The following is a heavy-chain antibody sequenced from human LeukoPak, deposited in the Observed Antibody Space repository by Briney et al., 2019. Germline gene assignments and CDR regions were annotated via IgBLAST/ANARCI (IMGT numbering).Heavy chain of an antibody. Sequence: GASVKVSCKASGYTFTSYYMHWVRQAPGQGLEWMGIINPSGGSTSYAQKFQGRVTMTRDMSTSTVYMELSSLRSEDTAVYYCARGLSWYSSSWYYFDYWGQGTLVTVSS. V-gene: IGHV1-46*01. CDR3: ARGLSWYSSSWYYFDY. CDR2: INPSGGST. D-gene: IGHD6-13*01. CDR1: GYTFTSYY. J-gene: IGHJ4*02.